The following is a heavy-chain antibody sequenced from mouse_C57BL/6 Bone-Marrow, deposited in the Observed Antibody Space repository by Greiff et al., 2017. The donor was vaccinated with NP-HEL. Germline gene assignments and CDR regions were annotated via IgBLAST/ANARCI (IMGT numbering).Heavy chain of an antibody. V-gene: IGHV1-59*01. Sequence: QVQLQQPGAELVRPGTSVKLSCKASGYTFTSYWMHWVKQRPGQGLEWIGVIDPSDSYTNYNQKFKGKATLTVDTSSSTAYMQLSSLTSEDSAVYYCARWGTTVVSYWYFDVWGTGTTVTVSS. D-gene: IGHD1-1*01. CDR2: IDPSDSYT. J-gene: IGHJ1*03. CDR1: GYTFTSYW. CDR3: ARWGTTVVSYWYFDV.